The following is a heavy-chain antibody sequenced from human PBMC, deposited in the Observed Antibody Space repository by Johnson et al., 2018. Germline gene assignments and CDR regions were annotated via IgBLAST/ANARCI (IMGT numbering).Heavy chain of an antibody. CDR2: IKHDGRDE. CDR3: ARSKDAAFDI. CDR1: GFTFSRYW. Sequence: VQLVEAGGGLVQPGGSLRLSCAASGFTFSRYWMTWVRQAPGQGLECVANIKHDGRDEYYVDSVKGRFTISRDNAKNSLILQMNSLRADDTPVYYSARSKDAAFDIWGQGTVVTVSS. V-gene: IGHV3-7*01. J-gene: IGHJ3*02.